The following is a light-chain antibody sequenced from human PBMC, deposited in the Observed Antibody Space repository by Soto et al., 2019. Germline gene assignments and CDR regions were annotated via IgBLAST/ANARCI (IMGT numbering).Light chain of an antibody. Sequence: EMVLTQAPGTLXXXPXXXAXXSCRASQSLSNSYIIWYQKKPGQPPRLLIYGASNRATGIPDRFSGSGSGTNFTLTISRLEPEDFAVYYCQQQWTFGQGTKVDIK. CDR3: QQQWT. CDR2: GAS. J-gene: IGKJ1*01. CDR1: QSLSNSY. V-gene: IGKV3-20*01.